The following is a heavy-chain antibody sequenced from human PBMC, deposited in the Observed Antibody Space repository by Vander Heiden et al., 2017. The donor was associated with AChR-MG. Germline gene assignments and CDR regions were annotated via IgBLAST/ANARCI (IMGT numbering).Heavy chain of an antibody. J-gene: IGHJ6*02. CDR1: GGTFSSYA. CDR3: ARDPGGYCSSTSCRPYYYYYYGMDV. V-gene: IGHV1-69*06. D-gene: IGHD2-2*01. CDR2: INRIVGTA. Sequence: QVQLVQSGAEVKKPGSSVKVSCKASGGTFSSYAISWVRQAPGQGLEWRGGINRIVGTANYAQKFQGRVTITADKSTSTAYMELSSLRSEDTAGYYCARDPGGYCSSTSCRPYYYYYYGMDVWGQGTTVTVSS.